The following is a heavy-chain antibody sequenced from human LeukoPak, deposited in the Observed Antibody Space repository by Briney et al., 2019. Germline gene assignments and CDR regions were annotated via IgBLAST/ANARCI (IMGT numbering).Heavy chain of an antibody. D-gene: IGHD3-3*01. CDR2: TTTNGAST. V-gene: IGHV3-11*01. CDR3: AKDSDYDFFNGLTGYYYMDV. Sequence: KPGGSLRLSCVASGFIFSDYYMTWIRQAPGKGLEWISYTTTNGASTYYATSVKGRFTISRDNAQKSLFLQMNSLRAEDTAVYYCAKDSDYDFFNGLTGYYYMDVWGKGTTVTVSS. J-gene: IGHJ6*03. CDR1: GFIFSDYY.